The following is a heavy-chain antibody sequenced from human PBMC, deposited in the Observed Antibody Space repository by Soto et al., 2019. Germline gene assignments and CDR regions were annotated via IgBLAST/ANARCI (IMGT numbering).Heavy chain of an antibody. CDR2: VYDTWST. Sequence: QVQVQQSGPGLVKPSETLSLTCTVSSGPSKSHNWGWIRQPPGRGLEWIGYVYDTWSTSYNPSLKSRVTVSADTSTNRISLTLRFVTAADTAVYYCVRQGIGFLHGLVAVWGQGTTVIVSS. V-gene: IGHV4-59*08. J-gene: IGHJ6*01. CDR1: SGPSKSHN. CDR3: VRQGIGFLHGLVAV. D-gene: IGHD3-10*01.